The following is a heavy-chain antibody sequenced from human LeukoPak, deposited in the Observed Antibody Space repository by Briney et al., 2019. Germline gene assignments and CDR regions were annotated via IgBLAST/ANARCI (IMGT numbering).Heavy chain of an antibody. CDR2: IIPILGIA. J-gene: IGHJ4*02. V-gene: IGHV1-69*02. Sequence: GSSVKVSCKASGGTFSSYTISWVRQAPGQGLEWMGRIIPILGIANYAQKLQGRVTMTTDTSTSTAYMELRSLRSDDTAVYYCARHSGWPSYYFDYWGQGTLVTVSS. CDR1: GGTFSSYT. D-gene: IGHD6-19*01. CDR3: ARHSGWPSYYFDY.